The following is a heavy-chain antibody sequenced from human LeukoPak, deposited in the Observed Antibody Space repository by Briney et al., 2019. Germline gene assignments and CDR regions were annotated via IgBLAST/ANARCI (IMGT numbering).Heavy chain of an antibody. V-gene: IGHV4-59*01. D-gene: IGHD3-10*01. Sequence: PSETLSLTCTVSGGSISSYYWSWIRQPPGKGLEWIGYIYYSGSTNYNPSLKSRVTISVDTSKNQFSLKLSSVAAADTAVYYCAREGYFGSGTYPDDAFDIWGQGTMVTVSS. CDR1: GGSISSYY. J-gene: IGHJ3*02. CDR2: IYYSGST. CDR3: AREGYFGSGTYPDDAFDI.